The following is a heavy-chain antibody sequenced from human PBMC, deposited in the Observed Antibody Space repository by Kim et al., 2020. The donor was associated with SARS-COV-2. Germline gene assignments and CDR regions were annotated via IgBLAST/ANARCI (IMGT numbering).Heavy chain of an antibody. Sequence: PSLKSRVTISVDTSKNQFSLKLSSVTAADTAVYYCARPRRGSYYNDWFDPWGQGTLVTVSS. V-gene: IGHV4-39*01. D-gene: IGHD3-10*01. J-gene: IGHJ5*02. CDR3: ARPRRGSYYNDWFDP.